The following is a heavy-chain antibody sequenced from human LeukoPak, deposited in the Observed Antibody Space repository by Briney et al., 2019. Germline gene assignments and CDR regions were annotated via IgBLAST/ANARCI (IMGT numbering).Heavy chain of an antibody. CDR3: ARELAGLDY. J-gene: IGHJ4*02. D-gene: IGHD6-19*01. V-gene: IGHV4-39*02. Sequence: SETLSLTCTVSGGSISSSSYYWGWIRQPPGKGLEWIGSIYYSGSTYYNPSLKSRVTISVDTSKNQFSLKLSSVTAADTAVYYCARELAGLDYWGQGTLVTVSS. CDR2: IYYSGST. CDR1: GGSISSSSYY.